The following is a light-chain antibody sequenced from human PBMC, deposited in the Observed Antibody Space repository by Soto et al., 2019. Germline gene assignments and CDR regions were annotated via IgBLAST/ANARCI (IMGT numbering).Light chain of an antibody. Sequence: QLVLTQSPSASASLGASVKLTCTLSSRHSNYAIAWHQQQPEKGPRYLMKVNSDGSHRKGDGIPDRFSGSSSGAQRYLTISSLQSEDEADYYCQTWGTGIRVFGTGTKVTVL. CDR3: QTWGTGIRV. V-gene: IGLV4-69*01. J-gene: IGLJ1*01. CDR1: SRHSNYA. CDR2: VNSDGSH.